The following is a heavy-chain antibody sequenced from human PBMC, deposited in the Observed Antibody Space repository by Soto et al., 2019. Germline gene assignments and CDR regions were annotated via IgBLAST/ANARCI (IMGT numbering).Heavy chain of an antibody. CDR3: AREGLYYYDSSGYYPVDY. Sequence: QVQLVQSGAEVKKPGASVKVSCKASGYTFTSYGISWVRQAPGQGLEWMGWISADNGNTNYAQKLQGRVTMTTDTATSTAYMELRSLRSDDTAVYCCAREGLYYYDSSGYYPVDYWGQETLLSVSS. CDR2: ISADNGNT. V-gene: IGHV1-18*01. D-gene: IGHD3-22*01. CDR1: GYTFTSYG. J-gene: IGHJ4*02.